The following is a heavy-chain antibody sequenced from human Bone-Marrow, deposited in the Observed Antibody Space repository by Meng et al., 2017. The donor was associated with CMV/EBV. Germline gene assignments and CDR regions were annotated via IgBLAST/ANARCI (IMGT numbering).Heavy chain of an antibody. CDR1: GYTFIGYY. CDR3: ARDWHSHYSPPNWFDP. V-gene: IGHV1-2*02. J-gene: IGHJ5*02. D-gene: IGHD2-15*01. CDR2: INPNSGDT. Sequence: ASVKVSCKASGYTFIGYYIHWVRQAPGQGLEWMGWINPNSGDTNYAQRFQGRVTMTRDTSISTADMELSRLRSDDTAVYYCARDWHSHYSPPNWFDPWGQGTLVTVSS.